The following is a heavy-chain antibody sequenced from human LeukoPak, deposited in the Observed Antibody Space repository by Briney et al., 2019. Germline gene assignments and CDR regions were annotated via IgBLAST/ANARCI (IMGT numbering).Heavy chain of an antibody. CDR3: ARGVYSSSWSIDY. Sequence: GGSLRLSCAASGFTFSSYWMHWVRQAPGKGLVWVSRINSDGSSTSYADSVKGRFTISRDNAKNTLYLQMNSLIAEDTAVYYCARGVYSSSWSIDYWGQGTLVTVSS. D-gene: IGHD6-13*01. CDR2: INSDGSST. V-gene: IGHV3-74*01. CDR1: GFTFSSYW. J-gene: IGHJ4*02.